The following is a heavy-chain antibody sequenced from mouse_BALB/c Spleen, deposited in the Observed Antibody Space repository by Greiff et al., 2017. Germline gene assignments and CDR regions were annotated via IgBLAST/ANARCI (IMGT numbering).Heavy chain of an antibody. D-gene: IGHD2-14*01. J-gene: IGHJ2*01. V-gene: IGHV3-6*02. Sequence: EVKLMESGPGLVKPSQSLSLTCSVTGYSITSGYYWNWIRQFPGNKLEWMGYISYDGSNNYNPSLKNRISITRDTSKNQFFLKLNSVTTEDTATYYCAREWGYYRYLDYWGQGTTLTVSS. CDR2: ISYDGSN. CDR1: GYSITSGYY. CDR3: AREWGYYRYLDY.